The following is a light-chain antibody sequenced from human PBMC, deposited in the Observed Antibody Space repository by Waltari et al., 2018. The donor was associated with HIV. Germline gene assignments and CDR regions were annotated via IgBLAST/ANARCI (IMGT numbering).Light chain of an antibody. CDR2: RNN. CDR1: SSNLGSNY. V-gene: IGLV1-47*01. CDR3: AAWDDSLSGWV. J-gene: IGLJ3*02. Sequence: QSVLTQPPSASGTPGQRVTISCSGSSSNLGSNYVYWYQQLPGTAPKLLIDRNNQRPSGVPDRFSGSKSGTSASRAISGLRSEDEADYYCAAWDDSLSGWVFGGGTKLTVL.